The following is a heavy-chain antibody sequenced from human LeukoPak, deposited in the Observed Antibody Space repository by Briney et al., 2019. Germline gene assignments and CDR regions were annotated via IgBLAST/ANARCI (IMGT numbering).Heavy chain of an antibody. CDR3: ARGTGRDGYRAEYYFDY. V-gene: IGHV4-4*07. D-gene: IGHD5-24*01. J-gene: IGHJ4*02. CDR1: GGSISSYY. Sequence: PSETLSLTSTVSGGSISSYYWSWIRQPAGKGLEWIGRIYTSGSTNYNPSLKSRVTMSVDTSKNQFSLKLSSVTAADTAVYYCARGTGRDGYRAEYYFDYWGQGTLVTVSS. CDR2: IYTSGST.